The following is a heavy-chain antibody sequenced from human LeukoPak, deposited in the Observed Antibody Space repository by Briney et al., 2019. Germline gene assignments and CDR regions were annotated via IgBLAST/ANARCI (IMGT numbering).Heavy chain of an antibody. V-gene: IGHV3-23*01. CDR1: GFTFSSYA. J-gene: IGHJ6*02. Sequence: GASLRLSCAASGFTFSSYAMSWVRQAPGKGLEWVSAISGSGGSTYYADCVKGRFTISRDNSKNTLYLQMNSLRAEDTAVYYCAKHPAVWGPNGMDVWGQGTTVTVSS. D-gene: IGHD3-16*01. CDR3: AKHPAVWGPNGMDV. CDR2: ISGSGGST.